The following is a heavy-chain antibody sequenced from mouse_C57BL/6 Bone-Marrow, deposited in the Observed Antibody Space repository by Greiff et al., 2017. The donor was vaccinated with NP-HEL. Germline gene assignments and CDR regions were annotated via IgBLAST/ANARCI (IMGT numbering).Heavy chain of an antibody. CDR3: ARGAWAWFAY. CDR1: GYTFTSYG. V-gene: IGHV1-81*01. D-gene: IGHD4-1*01. CDR2: IYPRSGNT. J-gene: IGHJ3*01. Sequence: QVQLKQSGAELARPGASVKLSCKASGYTFTSYGISWVKQRTGQGLEWIGEIYPRSGNTYYNEKFKGKVTLTADKSSSTAYMELRSLTSEDSAVYFCARGAWAWFAYWGQGTLVTVSA.